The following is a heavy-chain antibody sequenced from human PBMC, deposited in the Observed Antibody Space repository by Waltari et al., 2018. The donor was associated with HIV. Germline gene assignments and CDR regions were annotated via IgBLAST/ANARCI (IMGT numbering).Heavy chain of an antibody. CDR3: ARDQYYDSSGTDAFDI. D-gene: IGHD3-22*01. CDR1: GYTFTSYA. CDR2: INAGNGNT. V-gene: IGHV1-3*01. J-gene: IGHJ3*02. Sequence: QVQLVQSGAEVKKPGASVKVSCKASGYTFTSYAMNWVRPAPGQRLEWMGWINAGNGNTKYSQKFQGRVTITRDTSASTAYMELSSLRSEDTAVYYCARDQYYDSSGTDAFDIWGQGTMVTVSS.